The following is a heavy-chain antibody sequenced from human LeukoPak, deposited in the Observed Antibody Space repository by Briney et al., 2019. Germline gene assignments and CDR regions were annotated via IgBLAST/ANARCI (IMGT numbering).Heavy chain of an antibody. V-gene: IGHV1-2*02. CDR2: INPNGGGT. Sequence: ASVKVSCKASGYTFTDYYMHWVRQAPGQGLEWMGWINPNGGGTNYAQNFQGRVTMTRDTSISTAYMELSSLRSDATAVYYCARDTCNGGRCFNWFDPWGQGTLVTVSS. CDR1: GYTFTDYY. J-gene: IGHJ5*02. CDR3: ARDTCNGGRCFNWFDP. D-gene: IGHD2-15*01.